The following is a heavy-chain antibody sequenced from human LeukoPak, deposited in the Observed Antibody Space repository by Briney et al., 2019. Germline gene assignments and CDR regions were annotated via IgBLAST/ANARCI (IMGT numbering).Heavy chain of an antibody. Sequence: GGSLRLSCAASGFTVSSNYMSWVRQAPGKGLEWVSVIYSGGSTYYADSVKGRFTISRDNSKNTLYLQMNSLRAEDTAVYYCARVFWGPDPYFDYWDQGTLVTVSS. CDR3: ARVFWGPDPYFDY. CDR1: GFTVSSNY. V-gene: IGHV3-53*01. CDR2: IYSGGST. J-gene: IGHJ4*02. D-gene: IGHD3-16*01.